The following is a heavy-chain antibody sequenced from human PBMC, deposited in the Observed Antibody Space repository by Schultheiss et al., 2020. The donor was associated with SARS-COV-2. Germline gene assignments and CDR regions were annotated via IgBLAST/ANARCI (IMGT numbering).Heavy chain of an antibody. D-gene: IGHD6-13*01. CDR1: GFTFDDYT. V-gene: IGHV3-43*01. J-gene: IGHJ3*02. Sequence: GGSLRLSCAASGFTFDDYTMHWVRQAPGKGLEWVSLISWDGGSTYYADSVKGRFTISRDNSKNSLYLQMNSLRAEDTAVYYCARGNSSSWYWVSNDAFDIWGQGTMVTVSS. CDR2: ISWDGGST. CDR3: ARGNSSSWYWVSNDAFDI.